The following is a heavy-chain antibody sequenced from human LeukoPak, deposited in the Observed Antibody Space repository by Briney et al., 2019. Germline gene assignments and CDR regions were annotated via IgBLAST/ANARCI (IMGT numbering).Heavy chain of an antibody. CDR2: IKQDGSDK. Sequence: GGSLRLSCAASGFTFSTYWMSWVRQAPGKGLEWVANIKQDGSDKYYVASVKGRFTISRDNAKNSLYLQMNSLRAEDTAVYYCARDRGFEYSDTGSFDYWGQGTLVTVSS. CDR3: ARDRGFEYSDTGSFDY. V-gene: IGHV3-7*01. CDR1: GFTFSTYW. D-gene: IGHD6-6*01. J-gene: IGHJ4*02.